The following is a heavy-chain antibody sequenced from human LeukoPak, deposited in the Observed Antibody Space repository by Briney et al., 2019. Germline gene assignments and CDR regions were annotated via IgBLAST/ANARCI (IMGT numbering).Heavy chain of an antibody. J-gene: IGHJ4*02. CDR3: ARRIGYCSSTSCYGFFDY. CDR1: GGSISSSSYY. CDR2: IYYSGST. D-gene: IGHD2-2*03. V-gene: IGHV4-39*01. Sequence: SETLSLTCTVSGGSISSSSYYWGWIRQPPGKGLEWIGSIYYSGSTYYNPSLKSRVTISVDTSKNQFSLKLSSVTAADTAVYYCARRIGYCSSTSCYGFFDYWGQGTLVTVSS.